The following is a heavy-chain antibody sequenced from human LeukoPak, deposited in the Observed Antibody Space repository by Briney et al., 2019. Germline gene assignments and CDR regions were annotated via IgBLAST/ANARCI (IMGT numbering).Heavy chain of an antibody. V-gene: IGHV3-66*01. CDR2: IYSGGST. Sequence: TGGSLRLSCAASEFSVGSNYMTRVRQAPGKGLEWVSLIYSGGSTYYADSVKGRFTISRDNSKNTLYLQMNSLRAEDTAVYYCAREYQLLGTVYNYFDPWGQGTLVTVSS. CDR1: EFSVGSNY. D-gene: IGHD2-2*01. J-gene: IGHJ5*02. CDR3: AREYQLLGTVYNYFDP.